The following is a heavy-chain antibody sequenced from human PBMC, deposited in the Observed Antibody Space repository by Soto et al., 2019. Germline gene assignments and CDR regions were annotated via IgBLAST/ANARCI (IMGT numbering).Heavy chain of an antibody. V-gene: IGHV3-7*01. J-gene: IGHJ6*02. CDR3: ARIASAGRGWDV. Sequence: EVQLVESGGGLVQPGGSLRLSCAASGFTFSSYWMSWVRQAPVKGLEWVGNIKQDGSEKNYVDFMKGRFTISRDNAKNSLYLQMNSLRAADTAVYYCARIASAGRGWDVWGQGTTVVVSS. CDR2: IKQDGSEK. CDR1: GFTFSSYW. D-gene: IGHD6-13*01.